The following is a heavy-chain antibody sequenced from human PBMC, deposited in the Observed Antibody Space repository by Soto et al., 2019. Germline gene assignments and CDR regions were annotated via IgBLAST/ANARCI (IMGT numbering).Heavy chain of an antibody. J-gene: IGHJ6*02. V-gene: IGHV4-4*02. CDR3: ARDLEPIAVAGTDYYYYYGMDV. CDR2: IYHSGST. CDR1: GGSISSSNW. Sequence: SETLSLTCAVSGGSISSSNWWSWVRQPPGKGLEGSGEIYHSGSTNYNPSLKSRVTISVDKSKNQFSLKLSSVTAADTAVYYCARDLEPIAVAGTDYYYYYGMDVWGQGTTVTVSS. D-gene: IGHD6-19*01.